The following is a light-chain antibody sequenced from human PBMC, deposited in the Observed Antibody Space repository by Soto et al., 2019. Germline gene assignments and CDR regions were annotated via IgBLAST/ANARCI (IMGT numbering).Light chain of an antibody. V-gene: IGKV1-5*03. CDR2: KAT. CDR1: QTISSR. J-gene: IGKJ2*01. CDR3: QQYNEFQYT. Sequence: DIQMTQSPSSLSASVGDRVTITCRASQTISSRLAWYQQKPGQAPKLLIYKATNLQTGVASRFSGSGSGTEFSLTISSLQPYDFAFYYCQQYNEFQYTFGQGTRLDI.